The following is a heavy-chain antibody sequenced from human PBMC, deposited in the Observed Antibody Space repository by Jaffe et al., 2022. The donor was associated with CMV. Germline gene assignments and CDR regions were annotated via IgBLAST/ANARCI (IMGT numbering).Heavy chain of an antibody. V-gene: IGHV4-59*01. CDR1: GGSISSYY. D-gene: IGHD3-9*01. J-gene: IGHJ4*02. CDR3: ARVLTGYYKIFDY. CDR2: IYYSGST. Sequence: QVQLQESGPGLVKPSETLSLTCTVSGGSISSYYWSWIRQPPGKGLEWIGYIYYSGSTNYNPSLKSRVTISVDTSKNQFSLKLSSVTAADTAVYYCARVLTGYYKIFDYWGQGTLVTVSS.